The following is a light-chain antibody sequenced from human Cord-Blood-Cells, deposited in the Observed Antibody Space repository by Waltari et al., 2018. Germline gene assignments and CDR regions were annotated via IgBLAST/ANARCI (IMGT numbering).Light chain of an antibody. J-gene: IGKJ1*01. CDR3: QQSYSTAWT. CDR2: AAS. CDR1: QSISSY. V-gene: IGKV1-39*01. Sequence: DIQMTQSPSSLSASVGDRVTITCRASQSISSYLNWYQQKPGKAPKLLIYAASRLQRGVQSRFSGSGSGTEFTLTISSLQPEEFATYYCQQSYSTAWTFGQGTKVRIK.